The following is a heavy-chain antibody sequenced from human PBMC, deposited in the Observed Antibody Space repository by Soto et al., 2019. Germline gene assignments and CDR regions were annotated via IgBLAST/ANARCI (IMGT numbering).Heavy chain of an antibody. Sequence: QVQLVESGGGVVQPGRSLRLSCAASGFTFSSYAMHWVRQAPGKGLEWVAVISYDGSNKYYVDSVKGRFTISRDNSKNTLYLQMNSLRAEDTAVYYCARDRGYSYGRHFDYWGQGTLVTVSS. CDR1: GFTFSSYA. D-gene: IGHD5-18*01. CDR3: ARDRGYSYGRHFDY. CDR2: ISYDGSNK. J-gene: IGHJ4*02. V-gene: IGHV3-30-3*01.